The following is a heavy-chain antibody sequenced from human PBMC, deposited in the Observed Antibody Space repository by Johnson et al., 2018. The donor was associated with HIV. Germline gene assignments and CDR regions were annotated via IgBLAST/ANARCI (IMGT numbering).Heavy chain of an antibody. V-gene: IGHV3-30-3*01. Sequence: QVHLVESGGGVVQPGRSLRLSCAASGFTFSSYAMHWVRQAPGKGLEWVAVISYDGSNKYYADSVKGRFTISRDNYKNTVYLQMNSLRAEDTAVYYCARDYYDSSGYHHSFDIWGQGTMVTVSS. D-gene: IGHD3-22*01. CDR3: ARDYYDSSGYHHSFDI. CDR1: GFTFSSYA. CDR2: ISYDGSNK. J-gene: IGHJ3*02.